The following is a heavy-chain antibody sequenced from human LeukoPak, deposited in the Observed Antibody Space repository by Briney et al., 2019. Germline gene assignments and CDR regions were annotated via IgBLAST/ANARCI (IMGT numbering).Heavy chain of an antibody. CDR1: GFTFSSYG. V-gene: IGHV3-30*18. CDR2: ISYDGSNK. Sequence: PGGSLRLSCAASGFTFSSYGMHWVRQAPGKGLEWVAVISYDGSNKYYADSVKGRFTISRDNAKNSLYLQMNSLRAEDAALYYCANGLDATSNYYWDYWGQGTLVTVSS. CDR3: ANGLDATSNYYWDY. D-gene: IGHD2-15*01. J-gene: IGHJ4*02.